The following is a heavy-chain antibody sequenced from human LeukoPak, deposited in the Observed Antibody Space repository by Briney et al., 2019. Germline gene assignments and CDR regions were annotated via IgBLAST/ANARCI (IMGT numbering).Heavy chain of an antibody. V-gene: IGHV1-24*01. J-gene: IGHJ4*02. CDR3: AVAGDFGGNSALDY. CDR1: GSSVSDLA. D-gene: IGHD4-23*01. CDR2: YDPEEAEI. Sequence: GASVKVSCKISGSSVSDLAMHWVRHSPRKGLEWMGGYDPEEAEIIYAQQFQGRVTMTEDTSADTAYMELRNLRSEDTAVYYCAVAGDFGGNSALDYWAQGTLVTVSS.